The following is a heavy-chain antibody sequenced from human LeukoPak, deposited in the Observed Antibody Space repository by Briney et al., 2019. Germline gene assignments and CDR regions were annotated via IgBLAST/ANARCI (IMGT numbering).Heavy chain of an antibody. J-gene: IGHJ4*02. Sequence: GGSLRLSCAASGLTVSSNYMTWVRQAPGKGLEWVSVIYSDGSTYYAESVKGRFTISRDNSKNTLFLQMNSLRAEDTAVYFCARLRYDSSGYQYPDYWGQGTLVTVSS. V-gene: IGHV3-66*01. CDR1: GLTVSSNY. CDR2: IYSDGST. CDR3: ARLRYDSSGYQYPDY. D-gene: IGHD3-22*01.